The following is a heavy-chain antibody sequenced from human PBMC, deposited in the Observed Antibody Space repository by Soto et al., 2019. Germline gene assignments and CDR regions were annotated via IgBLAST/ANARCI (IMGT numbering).Heavy chain of an antibody. V-gene: IGHV1-2*02. D-gene: IGHD1-26*01. CDR3: GKGRSGDVDVFY. Sequence: QVQLVQSGAEVKKSGASVKVSCKASGYTFTGYYIHWVRQAPGQGLEWMGEISPNSGGTKYAQKFQGGVTMTRDTSITTVYMDLSNLSPDDTAVYYCGKGRSGDVDVFYWGQGTLVTVYS. CDR1: GYTFTGYY. CDR2: ISPNSGGT. J-gene: IGHJ4*02.